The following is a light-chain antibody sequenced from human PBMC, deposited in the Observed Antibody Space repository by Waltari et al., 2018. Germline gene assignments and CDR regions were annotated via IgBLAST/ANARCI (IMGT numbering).Light chain of an antibody. CDR2: DNT. CDR1: SSNIGEGYA. J-gene: IGLJ1*01. CDR3: QSYDSSLRGFFV. V-gene: IGLV1-40*01. Sequence: QSVLTQPPSVSGAPGQRVTIACTGSSSNIGEGYAVQWYQHLPGTAPKLHIYDNTNRPSSVPVRFSRSKSGTSSSLVISVLQTDDEGNYCCQSYDSSLRGFFVFGTGTKVTVL.